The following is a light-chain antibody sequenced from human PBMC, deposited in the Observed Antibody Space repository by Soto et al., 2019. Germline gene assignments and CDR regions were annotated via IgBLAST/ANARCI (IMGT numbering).Light chain of an antibody. CDR1: SSDVGGYNY. Sequence: QSALTQPASVSGSPGQSITISCTGTSSDVGGYNYVSWYQQHPGKAPKLMISEVSNRPSGVSNRFSGSKSGNTASLTISGLKAEDEADYYCSSYTSSGTLVFGGGTKLTVL. V-gene: IGLV2-14*01. J-gene: IGLJ2*01. CDR2: EVS. CDR3: SSYTSSGTLV.